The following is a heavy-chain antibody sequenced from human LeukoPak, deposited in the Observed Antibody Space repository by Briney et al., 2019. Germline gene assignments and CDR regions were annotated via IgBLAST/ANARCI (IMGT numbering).Heavy chain of an antibody. J-gene: IGHJ2*01. V-gene: IGHV3-21*01. D-gene: IGHD3-10*01. CDR1: GFTFSSYS. Sequence: GGSLRLSCAASGFTFSSYSMNWVRQAPGKGLEWVSSISSSSSYIYYADSVKGRFTISRDNAKNSLYLQMNGLRAEDTAVYYCARGGSFWYFDLWGRGTLVTVSS. CDR3: ARGGSFWYFDL. CDR2: ISSSSSYI.